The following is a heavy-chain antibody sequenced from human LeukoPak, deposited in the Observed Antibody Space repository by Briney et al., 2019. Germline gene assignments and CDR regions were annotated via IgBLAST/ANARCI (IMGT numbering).Heavy chain of an antibody. CDR2: ISSGGST. Sequence: SETLSLTCAVYGGSFSGYYWGWIRQPPGKGLEWIGSISSGGSTHYIPSLKSRVTISVDTSKNQFSLKLSSVTAADTAVYYCARRSYDGSGYYYVDYWGQGTLVTVSS. CDR1: GGSFSGYY. CDR3: ARRSYDGSGYYYVDY. D-gene: IGHD3-22*01. J-gene: IGHJ4*02. V-gene: IGHV4-34*01.